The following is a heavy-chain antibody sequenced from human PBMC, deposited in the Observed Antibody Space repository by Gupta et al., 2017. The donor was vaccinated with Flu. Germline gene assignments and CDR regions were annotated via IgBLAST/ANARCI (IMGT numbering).Heavy chain of an antibody. Sequence: NLVESGGGLVHPGGSLRLSCVASGLSFRSYDMNWVRKAPGKGLEWVAYISSRGSPVYYADSVKGRFTISRDNTKRSLYLQMDSLRVDDTAFYYCARDPEYCSSTTCQVDFWGQGTLVTVSS. CDR3: ARDPEYCSSTTCQVDF. CDR1: GLSFRSYD. D-gene: IGHD2-2*01. V-gene: IGHV3-48*03. J-gene: IGHJ4*02. CDR2: ISSRGSPV.